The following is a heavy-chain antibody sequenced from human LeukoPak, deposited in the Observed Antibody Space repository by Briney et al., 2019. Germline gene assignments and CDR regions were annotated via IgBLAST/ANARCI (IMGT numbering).Heavy chain of an antibody. CDR3: ARDWHYYGMDV. CDR1: GGSISSYY. Sequence: PSETLTLTCTVSGGSISSYYWSWIRQPAGKGLEWIGRIYTSGSTNYNPSLKSRVTMSVDTSKSQFSLKLSSVTAADTAVYYCARDWHYYGMDVWGQGTTVTVSS. J-gene: IGHJ6*02. CDR2: IYTSGST. V-gene: IGHV4-4*07.